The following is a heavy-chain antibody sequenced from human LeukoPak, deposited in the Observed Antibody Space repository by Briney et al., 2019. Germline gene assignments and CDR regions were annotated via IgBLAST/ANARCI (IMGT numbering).Heavy chain of an antibody. CDR1: GFTFSSYA. CDR2: ISYDGSNK. Sequence: GGSLRLSCAASGFTFSSYAMHWVRQAPGKGLEWVAVISYDGSNKYYADSVKGRFTISRDNSKNTLYLQMNSLGAEDTAVYYCARGSIVGATWGQGTLVTVSS. D-gene: IGHD1-26*01. CDR3: ARGSIVGAT. J-gene: IGHJ4*02. V-gene: IGHV3-30-3*01.